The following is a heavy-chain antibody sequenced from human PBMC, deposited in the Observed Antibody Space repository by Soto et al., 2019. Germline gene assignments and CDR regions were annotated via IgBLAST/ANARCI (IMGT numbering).Heavy chain of an antibody. CDR2: ISGSGGST. CDR1: GFTFSSYA. CDR3: AKGRGVGATSGVSYGMDV. Sequence: GGSLRLSCAASGFTFSSYAMSWVRQAPGKGLEWVSAISGSGGSTYYADSVKGRFTISRDNSKNTLYLQMNSRRAEDTAVYYCAKGRGVGATSGVSYGMDVWGQGTTVTVSS. J-gene: IGHJ6*02. D-gene: IGHD1-26*01. V-gene: IGHV3-23*01.